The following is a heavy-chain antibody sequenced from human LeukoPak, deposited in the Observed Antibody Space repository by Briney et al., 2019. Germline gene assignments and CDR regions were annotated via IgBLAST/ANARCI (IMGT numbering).Heavy chain of an antibody. D-gene: IGHD2-15*01. CDR3: ARHFTPLYFDY. Sequence: SETLSLTCTVSGGSISSYYWSWIRQPPGKGLEWIGYIYYSGGTNYNPSLKSRVTVSVDTSKNQFSLKLSSVTAADTAVYYCARHFTPLYFDYWGQGTLVTVSS. J-gene: IGHJ4*02. CDR1: GGSISSYY. V-gene: IGHV4-59*08. CDR2: IYYSGGT.